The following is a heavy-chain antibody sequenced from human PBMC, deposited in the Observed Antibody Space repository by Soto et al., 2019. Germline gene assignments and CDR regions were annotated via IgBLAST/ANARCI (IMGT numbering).Heavy chain of an antibody. V-gene: IGHV1-18*01. CDR3: ARGERYYYENRGYFGFDC. CDR1: GYTFTSYG. D-gene: IGHD3-22*01. Sequence: ASVKVSCKASGYTFTSYGISWVRQAPGQGLERMGWISAYNGNTNYAQKLQGRVTITRDTSATSAYMELSSLRSEDTAVYYCARGERYYYENRGYFGFDCWGQGTLVTVSS. J-gene: IGHJ4*02. CDR2: ISAYNGNT.